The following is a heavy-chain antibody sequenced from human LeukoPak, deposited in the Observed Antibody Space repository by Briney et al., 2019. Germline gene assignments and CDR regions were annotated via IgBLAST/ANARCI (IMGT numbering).Heavy chain of an antibody. Sequence: SETLSLTRTVSGGSISSGSYYWSWIRQPAGKGLEWIGRIYTSGSTNYNPSLKSRVTISVDTSKNQFSLKLSSVTAADTAVYYCARAGGWNYELDFDYWGQGTLVTVSS. D-gene: IGHD1-7*01. CDR3: ARAGGWNYELDFDY. V-gene: IGHV4-61*02. CDR2: IYTSGST. CDR1: GGSISSGSYY. J-gene: IGHJ4*02.